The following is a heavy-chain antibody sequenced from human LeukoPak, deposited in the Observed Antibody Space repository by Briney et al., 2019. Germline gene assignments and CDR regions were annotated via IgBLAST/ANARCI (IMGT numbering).Heavy chain of an antibody. D-gene: IGHD3-22*01. CDR3: ASLAYPYYYDRGEHDAFDI. J-gene: IGHJ3*02. CDR1: GYSISSGYY. CDR2: IYHSGST. Sequence: SETLSLTCTVSGYSISSGYYWGWIRQPPGKGLEWIGSIYHSGSTYYNPSLKSRVTISVDTSKNQFSLKLSSVTAADTAVYYCASLAYPYYYDRGEHDAFDIWGQGTMVTVSS. V-gene: IGHV4-38-2*02.